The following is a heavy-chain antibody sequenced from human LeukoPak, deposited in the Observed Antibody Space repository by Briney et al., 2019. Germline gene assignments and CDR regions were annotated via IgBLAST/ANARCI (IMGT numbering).Heavy chain of an antibody. J-gene: IGHJ5*02. CDR1: GGSISSYY. CDR3: VRGFYYYGSGSPYNWFDP. Sequence: AAETLSLTCTVSGGSISSYYWSWIRQPPGKGLEWIGYIYYSGSTNYNPSLKSRVTISVDTSKNQSSLKLSSVTAADTAVYYCVRGFYYYGSGSPYNWFDPWGQGTLVTVHS. D-gene: IGHD3-10*01. V-gene: IGHV4-59*01. CDR2: IYYSGST.